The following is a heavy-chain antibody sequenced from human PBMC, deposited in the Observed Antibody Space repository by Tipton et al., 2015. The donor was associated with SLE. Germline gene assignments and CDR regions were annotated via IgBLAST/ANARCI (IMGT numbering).Heavy chain of an antibody. CDR2: IYYSGST. J-gene: IGHJ6*03. Sequence: TLSLTCTVSNGSISSSPYYWGWIRQSPGKGLEWVGSIYYSGSTYYNPSLKSRVTISVDTSRKQCSLNLTSVTAADTAVYYCARGPYYYMDVWGKGTTVTVSS. V-gene: IGHV4-39*07. CDR1: NGSISSSPYY. CDR3: ARGPYYYMDV.